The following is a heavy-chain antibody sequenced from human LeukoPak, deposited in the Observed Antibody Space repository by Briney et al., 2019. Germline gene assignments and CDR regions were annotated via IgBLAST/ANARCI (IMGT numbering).Heavy chain of an antibody. CDR1: GGTFSSYA. J-gene: IGHJ4*02. CDR2: IIPIFGIA. CDR3: ARGSPTGTEWYFDY. D-gene: IGHD1-14*01. Sequence: SVEVSCKASGGTFSSYAISWVRQAPGQGLEWMGRIIPIFGIANYAQKFQGRVTITADKSTSTAYMELSSLRSEDTAVYYCARGSPTGTEWYFDYWGQGTLVTVSS. V-gene: IGHV1-69*04.